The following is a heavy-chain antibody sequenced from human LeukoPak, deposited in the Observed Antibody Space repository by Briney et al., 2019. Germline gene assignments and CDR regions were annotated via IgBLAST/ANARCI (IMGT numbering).Heavy chain of an antibody. CDR2: IYHSGST. Sequence: PSETLSLTCAVSGGSISSSNWWSWVRQPPGKGLEWIGEIYHSGSTNYNPSLKSRVTISVDKSKNQFSLKLSSVTAADTAVYYCATPKGHDYGDIDAFDIWGQGTMVTVSS. CDR3: ATPKGHDYGDIDAFDI. CDR1: GGSISSSNW. J-gene: IGHJ3*02. V-gene: IGHV4-4*02. D-gene: IGHD4-17*01.